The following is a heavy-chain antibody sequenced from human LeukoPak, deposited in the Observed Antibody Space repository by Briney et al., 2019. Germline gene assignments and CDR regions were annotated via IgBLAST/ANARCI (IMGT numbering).Heavy chain of an antibody. D-gene: IGHD6-13*01. J-gene: IGHJ3*02. Sequence: ASVKVSCKASGYTFTSYGISWVRQAPGPGLEWVGWISVYNGNTNYAQKLQGRVTMTTDTSTSTDYMELRSLRSDNTAVYYCARNPRYSSSWQHDDFDIWGQGTMVTVS. CDR1: GYTFTSYG. CDR2: ISVYNGNT. CDR3: ARNPRYSSSWQHDDFDI. V-gene: IGHV1-18*01.